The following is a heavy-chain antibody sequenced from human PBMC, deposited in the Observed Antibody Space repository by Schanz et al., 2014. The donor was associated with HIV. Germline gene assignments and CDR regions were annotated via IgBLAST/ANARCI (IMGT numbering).Heavy chain of an antibody. J-gene: IGHJ4*02. V-gene: IGHV3-23*04. Sequence: VQLVESGGGVVQPGRSQRLSCAASGFAFSDYAMSWVRQAPGKGLEWVSIISSGGGRTYYADSVKGRVTISRDNSKNTLYLQMNSLRAEDTAVYYCAKRRDSGYAYFDYWGQGTLVTVSS. CDR2: ISSGGGRT. D-gene: IGHD1-1*01. CDR1: GFAFSDYA. CDR3: AKRRDSGYAYFDY.